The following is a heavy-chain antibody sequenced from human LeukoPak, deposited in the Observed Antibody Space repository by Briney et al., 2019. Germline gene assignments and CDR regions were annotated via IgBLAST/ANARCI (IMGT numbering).Heavy chain of an antibody. Sequence: GGSLRLSCAASGFTFDSYAMAWVRQAQGKGLEWVSAISGGGDSTFYTDSMKGRFTISRDNSKNTLYLQMNSLRAEDTAVYHCARALGQVDPFDYWGQGTLVTVSS. CDR1: GFTFDSYA. D-gene: IGHD2-15*01. V-gene: IGHV3-23*01. J-gene: IGHJ4*02. CDR3: ARALGQVDPFDY. CDR2: ISGGGDST.